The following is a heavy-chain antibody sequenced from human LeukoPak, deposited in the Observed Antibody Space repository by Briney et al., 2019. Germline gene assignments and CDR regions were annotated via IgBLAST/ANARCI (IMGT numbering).Heavy chain of an antibody. J-gene: IGHJ4*02. CDR2: IWYDGSNK. CDR1: GFTFSSYG. Sequence: GSLRLSCAASGFTFSSYGMHWVRQAPGKGLEWVAVIWYDGSNKYYADSVKGRFTISRDNSKNTLYLQMNSLRAEDTAVYYCAKDLITYYDFWSGSRKIGYWGQGTLVTVSS. CDR3: AKDLITYYDFWSGSRKIGY. D-gene: IGHD3-3*01. V-gene: IGHV3-33*06.